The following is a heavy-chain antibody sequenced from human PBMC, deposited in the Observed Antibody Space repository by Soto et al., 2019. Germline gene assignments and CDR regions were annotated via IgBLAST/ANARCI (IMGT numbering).Heavy chain of an antibody. CDR2: IYYSGST. D-gene: IGHD3-22*01. CDR1: GGSISSGGYY. J-gene: IGHJ4*02. V-gene: IGHV4-31*03. CDR3: ARAIDSSGYLGY. Sequence: PSETLSLTCTVSGGSISSGGYYWSWIRQHPGEGLEWIGYIYYSGSTYYNPSLKSRVTISVDTSKNQFSLKLSSVTAADTAVYYCARAIDSSGYLGYWGQGTLVTVSS.